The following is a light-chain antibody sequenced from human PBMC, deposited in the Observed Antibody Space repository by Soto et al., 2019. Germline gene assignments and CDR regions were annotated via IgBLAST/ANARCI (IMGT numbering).Light chain of an antibody. V-gene: IGLV2-14*01. CDR3: SSYTSSSTLV. Sequence: QSALNQPDSVSGSPGQSITISCTGTSSEVGGNNYVSWYQQHPGKAPQLMIYDVSNRPAGVSNRFSGSKSGNTASRTISGLQAEDEADYYFSSYTSSSTLVFGGGTKLNVL. J-gene: IGLJ2*01. CDR2: DVS. CDR1: SSEVGGNNY.